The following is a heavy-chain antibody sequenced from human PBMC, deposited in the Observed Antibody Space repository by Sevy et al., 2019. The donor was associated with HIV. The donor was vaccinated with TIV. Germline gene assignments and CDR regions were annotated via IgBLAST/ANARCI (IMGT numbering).Heavy chain of an antibody. CDR2: IIPIFGTA. J-gene: IGHJ3*02. CDR1: GGTFSSYA. D-gene: IGHD2-15*01. CDR3: ARVYVRYCSGGSCYDHDAFDI. V-gene: IGHV1-69*13. Sequence: ASVKVSCKASGGTFSSYAISCVRQAPGQGLEWMGGIIPIFGTANYAQKFQGRVTITADESTSTAYMELSSLRSEDTAVYYCARVYVRYCSGGSCYDHDAFDIWGQGTMVTVSS.